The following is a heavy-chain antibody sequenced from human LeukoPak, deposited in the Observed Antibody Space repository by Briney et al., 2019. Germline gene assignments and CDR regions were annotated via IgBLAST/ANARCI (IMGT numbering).Heavy chain of an antibody. CDR3: ARDRRGSENYHYFDY. Sequence: PGRSLRLSCAPSGFTFRSHGMHWVRQAPGKGLEWVAVIWYDGSNKYYADSVKGRFTISRDNSKNTLYLEMNSLRAEDTAVYYCARDRRGSENYHYFDYWGQGTLVTVSS. J-gene: IGHJ4*02. V-gene: IGHV3-33*01. CDR1: GFTFRSHG. CDR2: IWYDGSNK. D-gene: IGHD3-10*01.